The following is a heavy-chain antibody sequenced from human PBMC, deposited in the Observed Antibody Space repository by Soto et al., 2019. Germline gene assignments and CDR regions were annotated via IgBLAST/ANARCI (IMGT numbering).Heavy chain of an antibody. V-gene: IGHV3-11*06. J-gene: IGHJ4*02. CDR3: ARTAGLKERPAAIRRSYYLDY. CDR2: ISSSSSYT. D-gene: IGHD2-2*01. CDR1: GLTFSDYY. Sequence: QVQLVESGGGLVKPGGSLRLPCAASGLTFSDYYISWIRQAPGKGLEWVSYISSSSSYTNYADSVKGRFTISRDNAKNSLYLQMNSLRAEDTAVYYCARTAGLKERPAAIRRSYYLDYWGQGTLITVSS.